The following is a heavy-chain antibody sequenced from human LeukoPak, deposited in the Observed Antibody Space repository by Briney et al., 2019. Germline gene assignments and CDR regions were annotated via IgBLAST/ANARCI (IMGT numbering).Heavy chain of an antibody. D-gene: IGHD1-14*01. CDR2: INHSGST. CDR1: GGSFSGYY. Sequence: SETLSLTCAVYGGSFSGYYWGWIRQPPGKGLEWIGEINHSGSTNYNPSLKSRVTISVDTSKNQFSLKLSSVTAADTAVYYCARKEPATANFDYWGQGTLVTVSS. CDR3: ARKEPATANFDY. V-gene: IGHV4-34*01. J-gene: IGHJ4*02.